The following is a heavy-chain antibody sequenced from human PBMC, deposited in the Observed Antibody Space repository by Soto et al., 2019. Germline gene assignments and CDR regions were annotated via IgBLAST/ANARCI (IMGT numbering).Heavy chain of an antibody. Sequence: SVKGSCKSSGFTFTSPAVQSVREARGQRLEWIGWIVVGSGNTNYAQKFQERVTITRDMSTSTAYMELSSLRSEDTAVYYCAADRPDWNDFQDWFDPWGQGTMVTVSS. D-gene: IGHD1-1*01. CDR2: IVVGSGNT. CDR1: GFTFTSPA. V-gene: IGHV1-58*01. CDR3: AADRPDWNDFQDWFDP. J-gene: IGHJ5*02.